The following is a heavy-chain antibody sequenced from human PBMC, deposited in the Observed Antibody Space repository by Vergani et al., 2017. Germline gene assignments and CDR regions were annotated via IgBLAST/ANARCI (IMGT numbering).Heavy chain of an antibody. CDR3: ARHSTVEWLVKLGWIDP. CDR1: GASIRSSNYY. V-gene: IGHV4-39*01. CDR2: IYYMGST. J-gene: IGHJ5*02. D-gene: IGHD6-19*01. Sequence: QLQLQESGPGLVKPSATLSLTCSVSGASIRSSNYYWGCIRPPPGKGLEWIASIYYMGSTYYNPSLKSRVTISVDTSKNQFSLKLSSVTAADTAVYFCARHSTVEWLVKLGWIDPWGQGILVTVSS.